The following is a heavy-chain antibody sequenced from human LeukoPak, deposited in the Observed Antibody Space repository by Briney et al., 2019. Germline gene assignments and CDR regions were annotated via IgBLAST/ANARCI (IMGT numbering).Heavy chain of an antibody. D-gene: IGHD6-13*01. V-gene: IGHV3-33*01. CDR2: IWYDGSNK. Sequence: GRSLRLSCATSGFTFSSYGTHWVRQAPGKGLEWVAVIWYDGSNKYYADSVKGRFTISRDNSKNTLYVQMNSLRAEDTAVYYCARETYSSTWYRNYNWFDPWGQGTLVTVSS. J-gene: IGHJ5*02. CDR1: GFTFSSYG. CDR3: ARETYSSTWYRNYNWFDP.